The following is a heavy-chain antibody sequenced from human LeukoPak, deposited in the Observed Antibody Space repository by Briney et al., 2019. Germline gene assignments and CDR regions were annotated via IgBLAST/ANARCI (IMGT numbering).Heavy chain of an antibody. V-gene: IGHV1-58*01. CDR3: AVDQGIPAGDAFDY. Sequence: GPSVQVSCKVSGFTFTSSAAQWVRQARGQRLEWIGWIVLGSGNTNYTQKFQQRLPITRYMSTTPAYMELSSLTSEDTAAYFCAVDQGIPAGDAFDYWGQGTLVTVSS. D-gene: IGHD6-13*01. J-gene: IGHJ4*02. CDR2: IVLGSGNT. CDR1: GFTFTSSA.